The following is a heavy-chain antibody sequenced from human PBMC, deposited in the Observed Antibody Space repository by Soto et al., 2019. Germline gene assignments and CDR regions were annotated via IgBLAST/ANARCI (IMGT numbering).Heavy chain of an antibody. CDR3: TRESVAAAGTDYYGMDV. J-gene: IGHJ6*02. CDR1: GYTFTSYG. Sequence: ASVKVSCKASGYTFTSYGISWVRQAPGQGLEWMGWISAYNGKTNYAQNVQGRVTMTTDTSTRTAYMDLRSLRSDDTAVYYCTRESVAAAGTDYYGMDVWGQGTTVTVSS. D-gene: IGHD6-13*01. V-gene: IGHV1-18*01. CDR2: ISAYNGKT.